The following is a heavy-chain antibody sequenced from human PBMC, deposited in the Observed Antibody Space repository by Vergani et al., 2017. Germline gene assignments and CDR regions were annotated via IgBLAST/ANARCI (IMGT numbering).Heavy chain of an antibody. CDR3: ARVFTMVRGVRPDYYFDY. D-gene: IGHD3-10*01. J-gene: IGHJ4*02. CDR2: ISSSSSYT. Sequence: VQLVESGGGVVQPGRSLRLSCAASGFTFSSYGMHWIRQAPGKGLEWVSYISSSSSYTNYADSVKGRFTISRDNAKNSLYLQMNSLRAEDTAVYYCARVFTMVRGVRPDYYFDYWGQGTLVTVSS. V-gene: IGHV3-21*04. CDR1: GFTFSSYG.